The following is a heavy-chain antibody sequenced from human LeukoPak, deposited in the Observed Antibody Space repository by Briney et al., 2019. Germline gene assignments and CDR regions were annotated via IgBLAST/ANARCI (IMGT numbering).Heavy chain of an antibody. CDR1: GFTFSSYG. CDR2: IWYDGSNK. D-gene: IGHD2-8*01. CDR3: ARDIVLMMYANGFDY. V-gene: IGHV3-33*08. Sequence: GRSLRLSCAASGFTFSSYGMHWVRQAPGKGLEWVAVIWYDGSNKYYADSAKGRFTISRDNSKNTLYLQMNSLRAEDTAVYYCARDIVLMMYANGFDYWGQGTLVTVSS. J-gene: IGHJ4*02.